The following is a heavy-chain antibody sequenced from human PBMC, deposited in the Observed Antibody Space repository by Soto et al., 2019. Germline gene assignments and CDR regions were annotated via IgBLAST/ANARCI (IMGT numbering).Heavy chain of an antibody. CDR1: GFSLSTSEIR. Sequence: PTQTVTRTCTFSGFSLSTSEIRVSWIRQPPGKALESLARIAWDDNKFYSPSLKTRLTISKDTSKTQVVLTMTHMDPVPTATYCCARTNSYGYGLGYWGQGPMVTVSS. V-gene: IGHV2-70*04. D-gene: IGHD5-18*01. CDR2: IAWDDNK. CDR3: ARTNSYGYGLGY. J-gene: IGHJ4*02.